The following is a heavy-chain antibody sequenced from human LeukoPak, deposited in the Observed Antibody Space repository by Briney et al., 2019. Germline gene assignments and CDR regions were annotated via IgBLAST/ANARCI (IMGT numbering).Heavy chain of an antibody. CDR2: IYDSGTT. CDR1: GGSISGWY. CDR3: ARIDWGSVDY. V-gene: IGHV4-59*12. D-gene: IGHD7-27*01. J-gene: IGHJ4*02. Sequence: SETLSLTCAVSGGSISGWYWSWIRQPPGKGLEWIGHIYDSGTTNYNPSLKSRVTISVDKSKNQFSLKLSSVTAADTAVYYCARIDWGSVDYWGQGTLVTVSS.